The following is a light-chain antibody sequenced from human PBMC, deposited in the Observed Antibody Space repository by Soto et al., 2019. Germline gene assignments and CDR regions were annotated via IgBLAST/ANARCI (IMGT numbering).Light chain of an antibody. CDR1: QGIRNH. Sequence: DIQMTQSPSAMSASVGDRVTITCRASQGIRNHLVWFQQKPGKAPRRLIYDASSLQSGVPSTFSGSGSWTEFTLTISRLQPEDFATYYCLQHDVYPLTFGGGTKVEIK. J-gene: IGKJ4*01. CDR3: LQHDVYPLT. V-gene: IGKV1-17*03. CDR2: DAS.